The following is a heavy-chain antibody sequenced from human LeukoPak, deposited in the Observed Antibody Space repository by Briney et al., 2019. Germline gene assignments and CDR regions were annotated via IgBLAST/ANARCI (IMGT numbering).Heavy chain of an antibody. D-gene: IGHD6-19*01. CDR2: IKEDGSEK. V-gene: IGHV3-7*01. Sequence: GGSLRLSCAASGFSFSTYWMNWVRQAPGKGLEWVANIKEDGSEKYYVDSVKGRFTISRDNAKNSLYLQMNSLRAEDSAMYYCARGDGWYRGYWGQGTLVTVSS. CDR1: GFSFSTYW. CDR3: ARGDGWYRGY. J-gene: IGHJ4*02.